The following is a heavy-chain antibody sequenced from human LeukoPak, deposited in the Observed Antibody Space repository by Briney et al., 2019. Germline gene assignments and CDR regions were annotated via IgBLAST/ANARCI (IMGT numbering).Heavy chain of an antibody. CDR1: GYTFTGYY. D-gene: IGHD6-19*01. V-gene: IGHV1-2*02. J-gene: IGHJ4*02. Sequence: ASVKVSCKASGYTFTGYYMHWVRQAPGQGLGWMGWINPNSGGTNYAQKFQGRVTMTRDTSISTAYMELSRLRSDDTAVYYCARGIAVAPIGVDYWGQGTLVTVSS. CDR3: ARGIAVAPIGVDY. CDR2: INPNSGGT.